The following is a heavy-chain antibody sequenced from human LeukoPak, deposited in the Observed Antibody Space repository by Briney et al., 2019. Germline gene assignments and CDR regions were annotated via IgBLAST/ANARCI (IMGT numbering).Heavy chain of an antibody. Sequence: GGSLRLSCAASGFTFSSYWMSWVRQAPGKGLEWVANIKQDGSEKYYVDSVKGRFTISRDNAKNSLYLQVNSLRAEDTAVYYCAREKVDTAMVTSRYFDYWGQGTLVTVSS. V-gene: IGHV3-7*04. CDR1: GFTFSSYW. CDR3: AREKVDTAMVTSRYFDY. D-gene: IGHD5-18*01. J-gene: IGHJ4*02. CDR2: IKQDGSEK.